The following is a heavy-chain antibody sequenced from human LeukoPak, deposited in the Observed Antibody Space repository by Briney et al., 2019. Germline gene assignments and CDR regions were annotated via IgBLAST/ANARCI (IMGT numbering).Heavy chain of an antibody. CDR3: ARGEDYYDSSGYHYYFDY. V-gene: IGHV3-7*01. Sequence: GGSLRLSCAASGFIFSSYWMSWVRQAPGKGLEWVANIKQDGSEKYYVDSVKGRFTISRDNAKNSLYLQMNSLRAEDTAVYYCARGEDYYDSSGYHYYFDYWGQGTLVTASS. CDR2: IKQDGSEK. CDR1: GFIFSSYW. D-gene: IGHD3-22*01. J-gene: IGHJ4*02.